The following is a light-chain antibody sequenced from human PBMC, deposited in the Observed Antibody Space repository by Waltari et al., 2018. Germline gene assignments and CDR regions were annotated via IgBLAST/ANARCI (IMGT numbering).Light chain of an antibody. Sequence: EIVVTQSPATLSVSPGERATLSCRASQSVGRNLAWYQQKPGQSPRLLIYSASARATGVPARFSGSGSGTDFTLTISSLQPEDFAVYYCQQYDYWPPLTFGGGTKVEIK. CDR3: QQYDYWPPLT. J-gene: IGKJ4*01. CDR2: SAS. V-gene: IGKV3-15*01. CDR1: QSVGRN.